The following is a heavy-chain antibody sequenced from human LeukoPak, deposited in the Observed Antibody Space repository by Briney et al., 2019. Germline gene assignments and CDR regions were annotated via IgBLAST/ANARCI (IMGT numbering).Heavy chain of an antibody. Sequence: GGSLRLSCAASGFTFSSYGRHWVRQAPGKGLEWVAVIWYDGSNKYYADSVKGRFTISRDNSKNTLYLQMNSLRAEDTAVYYCAVVGNYYDSSGYSDFDYWGQGTLVTVSS. CDR2: IWYDGSNK. CDR1: GFTFSSYG. V-gene: IGHV3-33*01. D-gene: IGHD3-22*01. J-gene: IGHJ4*02. CDR3: AVVGNYYDSSGYSDFDY.